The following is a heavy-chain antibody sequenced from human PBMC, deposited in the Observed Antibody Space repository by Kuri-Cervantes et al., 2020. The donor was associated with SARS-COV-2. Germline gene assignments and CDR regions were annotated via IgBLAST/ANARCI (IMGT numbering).Heavy chain of an antibody. CDR3: AHTPIRFLEWDNWFDP. Sequence: SGPTLVKPTETLTLTCTVSGFSLSNARMGVGWIRQPPGKALEWLALIYWNDDKRYSPSLKSRLTITKDTSKNQVVLTMTNMDPVDTATYYCAHTPIRFLEWDNWFDPWGQGTLVTVSS. D-gene: IGHD3-3*01. CDR2: IYWNDDK. CDR1: GFSLSNARMG. V-gene: IGHV2-5*01. J-gene: IGHJ5*02.